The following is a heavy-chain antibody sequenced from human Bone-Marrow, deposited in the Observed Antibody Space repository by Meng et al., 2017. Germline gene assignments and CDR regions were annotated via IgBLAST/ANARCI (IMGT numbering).Heavy chain of an antibody. V-gene: IGHV3-23*01. J-gene: IGHJ4*02. CDR1: GFTFNSYA. CDR2: ISDTAAEK. D-gene: IGHD1-14*01. CDR3: AKSYNTFPWRGFFDD. Sequence: GESLKISCAASGFTFNSYAMSWVRQSPGKGLEWVSFISDTAAEKYYADSVKGRFTISRDNSKNTVYLQISSLRVEDTALYYCAKSYNTFPWRGFFDDWGQGSLVTVSS.